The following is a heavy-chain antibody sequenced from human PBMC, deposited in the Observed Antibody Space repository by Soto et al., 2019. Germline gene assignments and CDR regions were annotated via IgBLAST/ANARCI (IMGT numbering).Heavy chain of an antibody. J-gene: IGHJ6*02. CDR2: INPSTGSA. CDR3: ARDPNLSLTFHYYGMDV. V-gene: IGHV1-46*01. Sequence: QVQLMQSGAEVKKTGASVKVSCKASGYTFTSYYIHWVRQAPGQGLEWMGIINPSTGSASYARMFQGRVAMTRDTSTSTVYMEVSSLRSEDTAVYYCARDPNLSLTFHYYGMDVWGQGTTVTVSS. CDR1: GYTFTSYY.